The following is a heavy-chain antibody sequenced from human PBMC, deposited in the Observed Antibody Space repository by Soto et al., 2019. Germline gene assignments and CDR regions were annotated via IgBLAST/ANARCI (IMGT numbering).Heavy chain of an antibody. CDR1: GFTFSSYE. CDR3: ARDSNDFWSGYWPNWFDP. D-gene: IGHD3-3*01. V-gene: IGHV3-48*03. J-gene: IGHJ5*02. CDR2: ISSSGSTI. Sequence: ESGGGLVQPGGSLRLSCAASGFTFSSYEMNWVRQAPGKGLEWVSYISSSGSTIYYADSVKGRFTISRDNAKNSLYLQMNSLRAEDTAVYYCARDSNDFWSGYWPNWFDPWGQGTLVTVSS.